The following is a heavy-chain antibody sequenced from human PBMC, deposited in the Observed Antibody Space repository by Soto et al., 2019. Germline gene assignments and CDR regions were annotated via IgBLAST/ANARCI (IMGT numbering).Heavy chain of an antibody. CDR3: ARDTAMVTAFDY. J-gene: IGHJ4*02. CDR2: IYYSGST. CDR1: GVSISSSSYY. D-gene: IGHD5-18*01. Sequence: SETLSHTCTVSGVSISSSSYYWGWIRQPPGKGLEWIGSIYYSGSTYYNPSLKSRVTISVDTSKNQFSLRLSSVTAADTAVYYCARDTAMVTAFDYWGQGTLVTVSS. V-gene: IGHV4-39*01.